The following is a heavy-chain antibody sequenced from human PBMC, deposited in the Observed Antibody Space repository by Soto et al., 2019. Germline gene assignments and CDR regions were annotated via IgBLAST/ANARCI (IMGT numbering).Heavy chain of an antibody. J-gene: IGHJ6*03. CDR1: GFAFIGYY. V-gene: IGHV3-11*01. CDR3: AREYSDAAGPYYYYMDV. Sequence: GGSVRLSVAAAGFAFIGYYMSLIRQAPGKGLEWVSYISSSGSTIYYADSVKGRFTISRDNAKNSLYLQMNSLRAEDTAVYYCAREYSDAAGPYYYYMDVWGKGTTVTVSS. D-gene: IGHD2-15*01. CDR2: ISSSGSTI.